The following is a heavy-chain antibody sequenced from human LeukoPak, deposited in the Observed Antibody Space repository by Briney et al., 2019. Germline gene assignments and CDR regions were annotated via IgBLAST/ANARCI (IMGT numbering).Heavy chain of an antibody. D-gene: IGHD3-3*01. CDR3: AKQDFTIWGLLDYYYYYGMDV. CDR1: GFTFSSYA. Sequence: GGSLRLSCAASGFTFSSYAMSWVRQAPGKGLEWVSAISGSGGSTYYADSVKGRFTISRDNSKNTLYLQMNSLRAEDTAVYYCAKQDFTIWGLLDYYYYYGMDVWGQGTTVTVSS. J-gene: IGHJ6*02. V-gene: IGHV3-23*01. CDR2: ISGSGGST.